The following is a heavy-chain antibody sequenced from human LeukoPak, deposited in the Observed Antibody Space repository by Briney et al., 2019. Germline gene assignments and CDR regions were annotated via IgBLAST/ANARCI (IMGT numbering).Heavy chain of an antibody. V-gene: IGHV3-23*01. D-gene: IGHD4-11*01. J-gene: IGHJ4*02. CDR3: AKRTDYSNYGPFDY. Sequence: ETLSLTCTVSGGSISSGGYYWSWVRQAPGKGLEWVSAISGSGGSTYYADSVKGRFTISRDNSKNTLFLQMNSLRAEDTAVYYCAKRTDYSNYGPFDYWGQGTLVTVSS. CDR2: ISGSGGST. CDR1: GGSISSGGYY.